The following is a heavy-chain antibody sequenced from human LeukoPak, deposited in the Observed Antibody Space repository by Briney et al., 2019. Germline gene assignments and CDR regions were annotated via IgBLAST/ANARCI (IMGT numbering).Heavy chain of an antibody. D-gene: IGHD3-22*01. Sequence: GGSLRLSCAASGFTFSSYSMNWVRQAPGKGLEWVSSISSSSSYIYYADSVKGRFTISRDNAKNSLYLQMNSLRAEDTAVYYCASNLPYYYDSSGPITNAFDIWGQGTMVTVSS. CDR1: GFTFSSYS. V-gene: IGHV3-21*04. J-gene: IGHJ3*02. CDR3: ASNLPYYYDSSGPITNAFDI. CDR2: ISSSSSYI.